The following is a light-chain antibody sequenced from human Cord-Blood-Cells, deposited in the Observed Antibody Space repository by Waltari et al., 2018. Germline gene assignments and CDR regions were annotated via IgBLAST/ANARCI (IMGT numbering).Light chain of an antibody. Sequence: QSALTQPRSVSGAPGPAVTNSCNGTSSDVGGYNYVSRYQQHPSKAPKLLIYDVSKRPSGVPDRFSGSKSGNTASLTISVLQAEDEADYYCCSYAGSYTYVVFGGGTKLTVL. CDR3: CSYAGSYTYVV. CDR1: SSDVGGYNY. J-gene: IGLJ2*01. CDR2: DVS. V-gene: IGLV2-11*01.